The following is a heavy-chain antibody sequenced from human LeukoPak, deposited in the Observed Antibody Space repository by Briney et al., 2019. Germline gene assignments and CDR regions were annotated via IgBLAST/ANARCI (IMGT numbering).Heavy chain of an antibody. D-gene: IGHD5-18*01. CDR1: GYTFTGYY. Sequence: ASVKVSCKASGYTFTGYYMHWVRQAPGHGPEWMGWINPNSGGTNYAQKFQGRVTMTRDTSISTAYMELSRLRSDDTAVYYCASNGRFVDTAMANFDYWGQGTLVTVSS. V-gene: IGHV1-2*02. CDR2: INPNSGGT. J-gene: IGHJ4*02. CDR3: ASNGRFVDTAMANFDY.